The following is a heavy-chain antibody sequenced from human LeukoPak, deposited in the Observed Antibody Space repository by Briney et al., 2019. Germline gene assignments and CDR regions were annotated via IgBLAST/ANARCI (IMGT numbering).Heavy chain of an antibody. D-gene: IGHD3-22*01. CDR3: AKDPYYYDSSGYS. Sequence: GGSLRLSCAASGFTFSGYAMSWVRQAPGKGLEWVSAISGSGGSTYYADSVKGRFTISRDNSKNTLYLQMNSLRAEDTAVYYCAKDPYYYDSSGYSWGQGTLVAVSS. CDR1: GFTFSGYA. V-gene: IGHV3-23*01. J-gene: IGHJ5*02. CDR2: ISGSGGST.